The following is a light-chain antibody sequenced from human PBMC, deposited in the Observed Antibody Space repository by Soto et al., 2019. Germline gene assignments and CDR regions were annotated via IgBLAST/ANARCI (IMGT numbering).Light chain of an antibody. Sequence: EIVLTQSPGTLSLSPGERATLSCRASQSVTSSYFAWYQHKPGQAPRLLIYAASDRATGIPDRFIGSGSVTNFTLTITRLEPEDSAVYYCQHYGPSPGYTFGQGTKLEI. J-gene: IGKJ2*01. CDR3: QHYGPSPGYT. CDR1: QSVTSSY. CDR2: AAS. V-gene: IGKV3-20*01.